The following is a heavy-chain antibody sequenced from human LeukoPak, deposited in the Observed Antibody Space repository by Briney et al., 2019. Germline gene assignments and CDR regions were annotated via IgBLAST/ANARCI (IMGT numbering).Heavy chain of an antibody. V-gene: IGHV1-69*06. Sequence: GASVKVSCKASGGTFSSYAISWVRQAPGQGLEWMGGIIPIFGTANYAQKFQGRVTMTEDTSTDTAYMELSSLRSEDTAVYYCATVVRYCSGGSCYGAGDYYYGMDVWGQGTTVTVSS. J-gene: IGHJ6*02. CDR3: ATVVRYCSGGSCYGAGDYYYGMDV. CDR2: IIPIFGTA. D-gene: IGHD2-15*01. CDR1: GGTFSSYA.